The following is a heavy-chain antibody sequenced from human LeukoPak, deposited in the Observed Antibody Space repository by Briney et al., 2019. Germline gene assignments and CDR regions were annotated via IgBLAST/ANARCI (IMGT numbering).Heavy chain of an antibody. CDR1: GGSISTNNYY. D-gene: IGHD1-26*01. V-gene: IGHV4-39*01. Sequence: SETLSLTCTVSGGSISTNNYYWGWIRQPPGRGLEWIGSISYSGTYYNPSLKSRVTISVDTSKNHFSLNLRSVTAADTAVYYCARRTSNPVGAIDYWGQGTLVTVSS. CDR3: ARRTSNPVGAIDY. J-gene: IGHJ4*02. CDR2: ISYSGT.